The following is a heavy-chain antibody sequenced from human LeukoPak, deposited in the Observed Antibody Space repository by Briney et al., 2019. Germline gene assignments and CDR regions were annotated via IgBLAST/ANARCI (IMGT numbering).Heavy chain of an antibody. CDR3: ARKLKTPYLSPPGAFDI. V-gene: IGHV1-69*05. J-gene: IGHJ3*02. CDR2: IIPMFATP. CDR1: GGTFRSYA. Sequence: SVKVSCKASGGTFRSYAISWVRQAPGQGLEWMGGIIPMFATPNYGQKFQGRVTITTDESTRTAYMELSSLRSEDTAVYYCARKLKTPYLSPPGAFDIWGQGTMVTVSS.